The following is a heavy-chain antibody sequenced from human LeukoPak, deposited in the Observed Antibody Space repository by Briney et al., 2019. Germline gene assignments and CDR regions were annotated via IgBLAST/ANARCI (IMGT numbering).Heavy chain of an antibody. Sequence: GGSLRLSCAASGFTFSSYSMNWVRQAPGKGLEWVSSISSTSNYIYYADSVKGRFTISRDNAKNSLYLQMNSLRAEDTAVYYCTTYGSGRKFDYWGQGILVTVSS. CDR1: GFTFSSYS. D-gene: IGHD3-10*01. CDR2: ISSTSNYI. V-gene: IGHV3-21*01. J-gene: IGHJ4*02. CDR3: TTYGSGRKFDY.